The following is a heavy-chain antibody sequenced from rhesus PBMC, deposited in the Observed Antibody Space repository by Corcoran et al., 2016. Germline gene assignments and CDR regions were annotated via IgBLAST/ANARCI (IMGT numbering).Heavy chain of an antibody. Sequence: QLQLQESGPGLVKPSETLSLTCAVSGGSLSNNYWSWFRQPPGKGLECIGRISGSSGGPDSSPSLKSRVTISTDTSKNQFSLVLSSVTAADTAVYYCVRLIAAGPLDYFDFWGQGVLVTVSS. J-gene: IGHJ4*01. CDR3: VRLIAAGPLDYFDF. D-gene: IGHD6-13*01. CDR1: GGSLSNNY. V-gene: IGHV4-173*01. CDR2: ISGSSGGP.